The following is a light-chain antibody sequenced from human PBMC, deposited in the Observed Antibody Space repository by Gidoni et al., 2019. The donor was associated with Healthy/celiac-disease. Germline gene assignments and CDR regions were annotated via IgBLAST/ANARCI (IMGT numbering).Light chain of an antibody. CDR2: AAS. CDR3: QQSYSTPLT. J-gene: IGKJ4*01. CDR1: QSISSY. Sequence: DIQITQSPSSLSASVGDRVTITCRASQSISSYLIWYQQKPGKAPKLLIYAASSLQSGVPSRFSGSGSGIDFTLTISSLQPEDFATYYCQQSYSTPLTFGGGTKVEIK. V-gene: IGKV1-39*01.